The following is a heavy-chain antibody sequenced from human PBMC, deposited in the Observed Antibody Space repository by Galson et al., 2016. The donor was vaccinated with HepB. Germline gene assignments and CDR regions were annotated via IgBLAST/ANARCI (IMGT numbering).Heavy chain of an antibody. CDR3: ARDSGSVGLS. J-gene: IGHJ4*02. V-gene: IGHV4-31*03. CDR1: GGSISSGGYY. D-gene: IGHD1-26*01. Sequence: TLSLTCTVSGGSISSGGYYWSWIRQHPGKGLEWIGCISSSGNTGYNSSLKSRLTISLDTSKNQFSLRLTSVTAADTAVYYCARDSGSVGLSWGQGTLVIVSS. CDR2: ISSSGNT.